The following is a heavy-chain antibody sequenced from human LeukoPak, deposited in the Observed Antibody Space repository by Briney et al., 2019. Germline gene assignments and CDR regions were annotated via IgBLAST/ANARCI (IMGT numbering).Heavy chain of an antibody. CDR2: IKQDGSQK. V-gene: IGHV3-7*01. Sequence: GGSLGLSCAASGFTFSSNWMSWVRQAPGKGLEWVANIKQDGSQKNYVDSVKGRFTISRDNAKNSLYLQMNSLRAEDTAVYYCARETPDSSGWDWGQGTLVTVSS. CDR3: ARETPDSSGWD. J-gene: IGHJ4*02. CDR1: GFTFSSNW. D-gene: IGHD6-19*01.